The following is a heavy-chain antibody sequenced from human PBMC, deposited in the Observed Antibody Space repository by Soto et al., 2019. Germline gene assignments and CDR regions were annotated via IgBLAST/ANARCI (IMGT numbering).Heavy chain of an antibody. CDR3: AKDPSRTTTNRNFDF. Sequence: EVQLLESGGGLVQPGGSLRLSCVGSGFTFSSYAMSWVRQAPGKGLEWVSAISGGGGSAYHADSVKGRFTISRDNSENTLYLQMNSLRVEDTAVYYCAKDPSRTTTNRNFDFWGQGTLVTVSS. V-gene: IGHV3-23*01. CDR1: GFTFSSYA. J-gene: IGHJ4*02. CDR2: ISGGGGSA. D-gene: IGHD1-26*01.